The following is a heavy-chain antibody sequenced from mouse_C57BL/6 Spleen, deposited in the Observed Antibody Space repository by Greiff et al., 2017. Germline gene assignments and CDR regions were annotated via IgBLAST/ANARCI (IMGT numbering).Heavy chain of an antibody. CDR3: ARTYYSNYEAMDD. CDR1: GFSLTSYG. J-gene: IGHJ4*01. V-gene: IGHV2-2*01. Sequence: QVQLQQSGPGLVQPSQSLSITCTVSGFSLTSYGVHWVRQSPGKGLEWLGVIWSGGSSDYNAAFMSRLSISKDNSKSQVFFKMNNLQADDTAIYYCARTYYSNYEAMDDWGQGTSVTVSS. D-gene: IGHD2-5*01. CDR2: IWSGGSS.